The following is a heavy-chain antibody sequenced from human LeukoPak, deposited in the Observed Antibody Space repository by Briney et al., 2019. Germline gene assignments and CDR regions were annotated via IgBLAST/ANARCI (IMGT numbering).Heavy chain of an antibody. CDR2: TYWDDDK. Sequence: ESGPTLVNPTQTLTLTCTFSGFSLSTSGVGVGWIRQPPGKALEWLALTYWDDDKRYSPSLKSRLTITKDTSKNQVVLTMTNMDPVDTATYYCAHRRPYCSGGSCYGWFDPWAREPWSPSPQ. V-gene: IGHV2-5*02. D-gene: IGHD2-15*01. CDR1: GFSLSTSGVG. J-gene: IGHJ5*02. CDR3: AHRRPYCSGGSCYGWFDP.